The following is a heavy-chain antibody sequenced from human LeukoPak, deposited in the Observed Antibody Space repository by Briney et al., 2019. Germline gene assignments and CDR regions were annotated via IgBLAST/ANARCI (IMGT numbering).Heavy chain of an antibody. Sequence: PSETLSLSCTVSGGSNNSYYWSWTRQPPGKGLEWIGYTHPSGNTNYSPSLKSRVTISIDTSRNQFSLKLSSVTAADTAMYYCARKAPKKGWFDPWGQGTLVTVSS. CDR2: THPSGNT. V-gene: IGHV4-4*09. J-gene: IGHJ5*02. CDR1: GGSNNSYY. CDR3: ARKAPKKGWFDP.